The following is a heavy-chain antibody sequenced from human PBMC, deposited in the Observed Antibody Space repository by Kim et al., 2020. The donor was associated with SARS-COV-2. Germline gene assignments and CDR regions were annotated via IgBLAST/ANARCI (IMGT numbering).Heavy chain of an antibody. D-gene: IGHD1-26*01. CDR2: VFFSGST. CDR1: GGSISSSY. Sequence: SETLSLTCTVSGGSISSSYWSWIRQPPGKPLEWIGYVFFSGSTNYNPSLKSRVTISVDTTKNHFSLKLSSVTAADTAVYYCARGGGWELTNWFDPWGQGTLVTVSS. V-gene: IGHV4-59*01. CDR3: ARGGGWELTNWFDP. J-gene: IGHJ5*02.